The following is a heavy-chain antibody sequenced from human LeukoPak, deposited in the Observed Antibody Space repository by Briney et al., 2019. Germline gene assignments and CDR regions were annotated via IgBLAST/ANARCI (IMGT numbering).Heavy chain of an antibody. CDR2: IYTSGST. CDR1: GGSISSYY. J-gene: IGHJ5*02. CDR3: ARYRYYGSGSYFWFDP. D-gene: IGHD3-10*01. Sequence: SETLSLTCTVSGGSISSYYWSWIRQPAGKGLEWIGRIYTSGSTNYNPSLKSRATMSVDTSKNQFSLSLTSVTAADTAVYYCARYRYYGSGSYFWFDPWGQGTLVTVSS. V-gene: IGHV4-4*07.